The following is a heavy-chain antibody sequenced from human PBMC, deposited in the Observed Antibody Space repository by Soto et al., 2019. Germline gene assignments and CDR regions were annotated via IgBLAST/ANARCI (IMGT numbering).Heavy chain of an antibody. D-gene: IGHD7-27*01. Sequence: QVHLQESGPGLVKPSETLSLTCSVSGGSVSRGNFYWTWIRQPPGKGLEWIGYMSYTGSTSYNPSLKSRVNISVDSSKNEFSLRLDYVTAADTAVYYCARAGGTGIYWGQGTLVTVSS. J-gene: IGHJ4*02. CDR3: ARAGGTGIY. CDR2: MSYTGST. V-gene: IGHV4-61*01. CDR1: GGSVSRGNFY.